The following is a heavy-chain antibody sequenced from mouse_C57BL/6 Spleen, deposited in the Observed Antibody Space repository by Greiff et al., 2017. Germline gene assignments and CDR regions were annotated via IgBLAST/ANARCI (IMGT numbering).Heavy chain of an antibody. Sequence: EVQVVESGGGLVQPGGSLKLSCAASGFTFSDYYMYWVRQTPEKRLEWVAYISNGGGSTYYPDTVKGRFTISRDKAKNTLYLQMSRLKSEDTAMYYCARHQLRLGYYYAMDYWGQGTSVTVSS. CDR2: ISNGGGST. V-gene: IGHV5-12*01. J-gene: IGHJ4*01. D-gene: IGHD3-2*02. CDR1: GFTFSDYY. CDR3: ARHQLRLGYYYAMDY.